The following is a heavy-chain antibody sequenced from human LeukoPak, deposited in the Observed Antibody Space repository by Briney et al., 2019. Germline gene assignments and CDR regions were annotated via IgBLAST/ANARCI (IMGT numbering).Heavy chain of an antibody. CDR2: IHNRGST. CDR3: ARGTQYSSSWYYFDY. J-gene: IGHJ4*02. V-gene: IGHV4-59*12. Sequence: SETLSLTCTVSGGSISSNYWNWIRQPPGKGLEWIGYIHNRGSTYYNPSLTSRVTISVDKSKNQFSLKLSSVTAADTAVFYCARGTQYSSSWYYFDYWGQGILVTVSS. CDR1: GGSISSNY. D-gene: IGHD6-13*01.